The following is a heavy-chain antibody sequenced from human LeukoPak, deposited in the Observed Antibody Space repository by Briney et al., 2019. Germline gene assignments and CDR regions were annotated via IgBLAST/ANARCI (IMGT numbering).Heavy chain of an antibody. CDR3: ARGWDYDFWSGSQPFDC. CDR1: GGSISSYY. CDR2: IYTSGST. J-gene: IGHJ4*02. Sequence: SETLSLTCTVSGGSISSYYWSWIRQPAGKALEWIGRIYTSGSTNYNPSLKSRVTMSVDTSKNQFSLKLSSVTAADTAVYYCARGWDYDFWSGSQPFDCWGQGTLVTVSS. D-gene: IGHD3-3*01. V-gene: IGHV4-4*07.